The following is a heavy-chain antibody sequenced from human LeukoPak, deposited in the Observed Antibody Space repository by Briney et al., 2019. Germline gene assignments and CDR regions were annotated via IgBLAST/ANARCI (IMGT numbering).Heavy chain of an antibody. CDR1: GYTFTSYG. J-gene: IGHJ5*02. V-gene: IGHV1-18*01. CDR2: ISAYNGNT. D-gene: IGHD2-15*01. CDR3: ARDLVLGRFDP. Sequence: ASVRASCKASGYTFTSYGISWERQAPGQGLEWMGWISAYNGNTNYAQKLQGRVTMTTDTSTSTAYMELRSLRSDDTAVYYCARDLVLGRFDPWGQGTLVTVSS.